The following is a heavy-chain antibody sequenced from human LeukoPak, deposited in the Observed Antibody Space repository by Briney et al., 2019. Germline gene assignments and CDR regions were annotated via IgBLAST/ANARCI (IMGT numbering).Heavy chain of an antibody. CDR2: IYSGGST. J-gene: IGHJ3*02. CDR3: ATSNWNYAPDAFDI. D-gene: IGHD1-7*01. CDR1: GFTVSSNY. Sequence: GGSLRLSCAASGFTVSSNYMSWVRQAPGKGLEWVSVIYSGGSTYYADSVKGRFTISRDKSKNTLYLQMNSLRAEDTAVYYSATSNWNYAPDAFDIWGQGTMVSVSS. V-gene: IGHV3-66*02.